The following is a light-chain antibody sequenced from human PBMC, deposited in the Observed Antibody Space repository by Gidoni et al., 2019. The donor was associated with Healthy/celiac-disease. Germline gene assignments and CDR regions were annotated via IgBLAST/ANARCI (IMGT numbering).Light chain of an antibody. CDR3: QSDDSTLCGSV. Sequence: QSVPTHPPSVSGAPGPRVTFSCSGSSSNNGAGYDVHWYQRPPETAPKLLIYGNKSRPSGVPDRFSGSKSATSASLAITGLQAEDGAVYHCQSDDSTLCGSVFGGGTKLTV. CDR2: GNK. J-gene: IGLJ3*02. V-gene: IGLV1-40*01. CDR1: SSNNGAGYD.